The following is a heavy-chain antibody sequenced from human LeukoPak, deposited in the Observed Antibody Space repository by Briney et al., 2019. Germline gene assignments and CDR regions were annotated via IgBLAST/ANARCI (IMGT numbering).Heavy chain of an antibody. CDR2: IYHGDNT. D-gene: IGHD5-12*01. Sequence: GGSLRLSCAASGFTVSSNFMSWVRQAPGKGLEWVSVIYHGDNTYYADSVKGRFTISRDSSKNTLYLQMNSLRAEDTAVYYCAKDRGGYSSPGDFDIWGQGTMVTVSS. CDR1: GFTVSSNF. J-gene: IGHJ3*02. V-gene: IGHV3-53*01. CDR3: AKDRGGYSSPGDFDI.